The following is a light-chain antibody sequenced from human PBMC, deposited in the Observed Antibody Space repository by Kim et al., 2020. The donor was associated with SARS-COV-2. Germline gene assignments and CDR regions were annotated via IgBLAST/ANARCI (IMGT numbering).Light chain of an antibody. CDR3: QAWDSSTYVV. V-gene: IGLV3-1*01. Sequence: VSPGQTARITCSGDKLGDKFVTWYQQKPGQSPVLVLFQDRKRPSGIPERFSGSNSGNTATLTISGTQALDEADYYCQAWDSSTYVVFGGGTQLTVL. CDR1: KLGDKF. J-gene: IGLJ2*01. CDR2: QDR.